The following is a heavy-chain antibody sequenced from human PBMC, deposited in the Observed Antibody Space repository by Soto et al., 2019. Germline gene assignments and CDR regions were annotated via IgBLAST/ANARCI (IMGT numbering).Heavy chain of an antibody. V-gene: IGHV3-23*01. CDR1: GFTFSSYA. J-gene: IGHJ4*02. Sequence: EVQLLESGGGLVQPGGSLRLSCAASGFTFSSYAMSWVRQAPGKGREWVSAISGSGGSTYYADSVKGRFTISRDNSKNTLYLQMNSLRAEDTAVYYCAKVSSGWYDSFDYWGQGTLVTVSS. CDR3: AKVSSGWYDSFDY. D-gene: IGHD6-19*01. CDR2: ISGSGGST.